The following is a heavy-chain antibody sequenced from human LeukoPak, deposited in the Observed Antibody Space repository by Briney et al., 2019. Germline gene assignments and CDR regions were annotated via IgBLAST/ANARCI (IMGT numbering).Heavy chain of an antibody. CDR2: ISAYNGNT. V-gene: IGHV1-18*01. D-gene: IGHD2-2*01. CDR3: ARDSALRARGVPADY. Sequence: ASVKVSCKASGYTFTSYGISWVRLAPGQGLEWMGWISAYNGNTNYAQKLQGRVTMTTDTSTSTAYMELRSLRSDDTAVYYCARDSALRARGVPADYWGQGTLVTVSS. CDR1: GYTFTSYG. J-gene: IGHJ4*02.